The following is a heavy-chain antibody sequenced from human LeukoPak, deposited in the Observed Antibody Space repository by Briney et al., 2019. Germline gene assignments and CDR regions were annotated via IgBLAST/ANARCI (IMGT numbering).Heavy chain of an antibody. CDR1: GYSFTSYR. CDR3: ARRDGPWYYYDSSGYYNFDY. Sequence: GESLKISCKGSGYSFTSYRIGWVRQMPGKGLEWMGIIYPGDSDTRYSPSFQGQVTISADKSISTAYLQWSSLKASDTAMYYCARRDGPWYYYDSSGYYNFDYWGQGTLVTVSS. D-gene: IGHD3-22*01. V-gene: IGHV5-51*01. J-gene: IGHJ4*02. CDR2: IYPGDSDT.